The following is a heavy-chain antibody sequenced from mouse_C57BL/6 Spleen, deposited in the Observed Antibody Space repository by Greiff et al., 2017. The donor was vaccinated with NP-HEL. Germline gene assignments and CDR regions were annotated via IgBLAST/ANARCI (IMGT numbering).Heavy chain of an antibody. D-gene: IGHD1-1*01. Sequence: EVKLVESGGGLVQPGGSMKLSCVASGFTFSNYWMNWVRQSPEKGLEWVAQIRLKSDNYATHYAESVKGRFTISRDDSKSSVYLQMNNLRAEDTGIYYCTDYGSRHWYFDVWGTGTTVTVSS. J-gene: IGHJ1*03. CDR1: GFTFSNYW. CDR3: TDYGSRHWYFDV. CDR2: IRLKSDNYAT. V-gene: IGHV6-3*01.